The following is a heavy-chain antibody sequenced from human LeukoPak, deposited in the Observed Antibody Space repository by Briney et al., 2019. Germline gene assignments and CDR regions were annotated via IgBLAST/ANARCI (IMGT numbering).Heavy chain of an antibody. CDR1: GYTFSDYG. D-gene: IGHD6-19*01. J-gene: IGHJ5*02. CDR3: ARGRAVAEFNWFDP. Sequence: ASVKVSCKASGYTFSDYGIHWVRRAPGQGLEWMGWISAYNGNTKYAQKLQGRVTMTTDTSTRTAYMELRSLRSDDTAVYYCARGRAVAEFNWFDPWGQGTLVTVSS. CDR2: ISAYNGNT. V-gene: IGHV1-18*01.